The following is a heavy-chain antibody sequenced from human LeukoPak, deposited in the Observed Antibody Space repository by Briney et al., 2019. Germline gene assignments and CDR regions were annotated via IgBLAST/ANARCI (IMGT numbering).Heavy chain of an antibody. D-gene: IGHD4-17*01. J-gene: IGHJ4*02. Sequence: GGSLRLSCAASGFTFSSYGMHWVRQAPGKGLEWVAVISYDGSNKYYADSVKGRFTISRDNSKNTLYVQMNSLRAEDTAVYYCAKVKVGEYYFDYWGQGTLVTVSS. CDR3: AKVKVGEYYFDY. V-gene: IGHV3-30*18. CDR1: GFTFSSYG. CDR2: ISYDGSNK.